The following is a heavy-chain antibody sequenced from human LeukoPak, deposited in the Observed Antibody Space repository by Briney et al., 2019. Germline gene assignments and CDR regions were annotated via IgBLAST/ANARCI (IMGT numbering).Heavy chain of an antibody. D-gene: IGHD4-23*01. Sequence: SETLSLTCTVSGGSISIYYWSWIRQPAGKGLEWVGRIYSSGTTYYNPSLKRRVTMSVDTSKNQFSLKLSSVTAADTAVYYCARFSTVVTRSAFDIWGQGTMVTVSS. CDR2: IYSSGTT. CDR3: ARFSTVVTRSAFDI. J-gene: IGHJ3*02. CDR1: GGSISIYY. V-gene: IGHV4-4*07.